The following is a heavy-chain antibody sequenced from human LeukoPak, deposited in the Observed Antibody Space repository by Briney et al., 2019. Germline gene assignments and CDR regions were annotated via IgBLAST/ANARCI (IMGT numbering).Heavy chain of an antibody. CDR2: IYYSGST. J-gene: IGHJ3*02. CDR1: GGSISSSSYY. CDR3: ARDGSGEGAFDI. Sequence: PSETLSLTCTVSGGSISSSSYYWGWIRQPPGKGLEWIGSIYYSGSTYYNPSLKSRVTISVDTSKNQFSLKLSSVTAADTAVHYCARDGSGEGAFDIWGQGTMVTVSS. D-gene: IGHD2-15*01. V-gene: IGHV4-39*07.